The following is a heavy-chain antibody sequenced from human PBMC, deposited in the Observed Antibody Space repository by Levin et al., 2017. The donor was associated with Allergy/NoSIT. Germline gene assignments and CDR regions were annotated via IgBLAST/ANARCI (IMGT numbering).Heavy chain of an antibody. D-gene: IGHD3-10*01. CDR2: IKPSGST. Sequence: ASVKVSCKASEYTFNNYYMHWVRQAPGQGLEWVGIIKPSGSTIYAQKFQGRVTVTRDTSTSTVYMEMSGLRSEDTAVYYCAREIGSFDSWGQGTLVTVSS. J-gene: IGHJ4*02. CDR1: EYTFNNYY. V-gene: IGHV1-46*02. CDR3: AREIGSFDS.